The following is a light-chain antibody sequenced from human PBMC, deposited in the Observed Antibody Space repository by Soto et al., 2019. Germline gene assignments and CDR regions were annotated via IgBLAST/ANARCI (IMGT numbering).Light chain of an antibody. J-gene: IGLJ1*01. Sequence: QSVLTQPASASGTPGQRVTISCSGTSSNIGSLYVYWYYQLPGAAPKLLIYRNDQRPSGVPARFSASTSGTSASLAISGLRSEDEADYFCAAWDGSLNAYVFGSGTKVTVL. V-gene: IGLV1-47*01. CDR2: RND. CDR1: SSNIGSLY. CDR3: AAWDGSLNAYV.